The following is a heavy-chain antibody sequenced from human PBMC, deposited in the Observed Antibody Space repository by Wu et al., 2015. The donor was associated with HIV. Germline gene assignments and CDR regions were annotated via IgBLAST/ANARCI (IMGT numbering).Heavy chain of an antibody. CDR2: VNPSPYSGST. Sequence: QVQLLQSGAEVKKPGASVKVSCKASGYTFADYYIHWVRQAPGQGLEWMGWVNPSPYSGSTIYAQNFEGRVTMTRDTSISTAYLELATLRPDDTAVYYCARDLRRSTAFDLWGLGDNGHRRLQ. V-gene: IGHV1-2*02. CDR1: GYTFADYY. CDR3: ARDLRRSTAFDL. J-gene: IGHJ3*01.